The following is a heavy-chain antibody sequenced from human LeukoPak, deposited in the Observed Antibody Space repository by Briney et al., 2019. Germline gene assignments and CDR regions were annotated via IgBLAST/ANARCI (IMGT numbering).Heavy chain of an antibody. CDR2: IYSGGST. J-gene: IGHJ4*02. D-gene: IGHD3-22*01. V-gene: IGHV3-53*01. CDR1: GFTVSSNY. Sequence: PGGSLRLSCAVSGFTVSSNYMSWVRQAPGKGPEWVSVIYSGGSTYYADSVKGRFTISRDNSKNTLYLQMNSLRAEDTAVYYCARGGVVFTSHFDYWGQGTLVTVSS. CDR3: ARGGVVFTSHFDY.